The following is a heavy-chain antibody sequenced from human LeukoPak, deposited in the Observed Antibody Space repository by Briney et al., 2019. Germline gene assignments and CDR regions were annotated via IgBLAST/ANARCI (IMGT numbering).Heavy chain of an antibody. CDR3: TRDTGCSGGACYSFYDY. Sequence: GGSLRLSCAASGFTFSSYWMTWVPQAPGQGLEWVANIKEDGSAKYHVDSVKGRFTISRDNAKNSLYLQMNSLRVEDTAVYYCTRDTGCSGGACYSFYDYWGQGTLVTVSS. CDR1: GFTFSSYW. V-gene: IGHV3-7*01. CDR2: IKEDGSAK. J-gene: IGHJ4*02. D-gene: IGHD2-21*01.